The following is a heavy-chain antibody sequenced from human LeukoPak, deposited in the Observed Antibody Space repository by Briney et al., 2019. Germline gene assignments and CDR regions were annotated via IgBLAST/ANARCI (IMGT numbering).Heavy chain of an antibody. V-gene: IGHV3-21*01. D-gene: IGHD3-22*01. J-gene: IGHJ4*02. CDR3: ARDYTMIRYYFDY. Sequence: PGGSLTLSCAASGFTFSSYSMNWVRQAPGKGLEWVSSISSSSSYIYYADSVKGRFTISRDNAKNSLYLQMNSLRAEDTAVYYCARDYTMIRYYFDYWGQGTLVTVSS. CDR2: ISSSSSYI. CDR1: GFTFSSYS.